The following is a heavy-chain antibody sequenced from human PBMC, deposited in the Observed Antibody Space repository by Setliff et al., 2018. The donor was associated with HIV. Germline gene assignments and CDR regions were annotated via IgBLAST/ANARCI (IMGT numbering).Heavy chain of an antibody. Sequence: GGSLRLSCAASGFTFSSYAMSWVRQAPGKGLVWVSRVNRDGSSETYADSVKGRFTISRDNAKNTLYLQMNSLRAEDTAVFYCARYYGSGSYLVYYGMDVWGQGTTVTVSS. CDR2: VNRDGSSE. CDR3: ARYYGSGSYLVYYGMDV. J-gene: IGHJ6*02. CDR1: GFTFSSYA. V-gene: IGHV3-74*01. D-gene: IGHD3-10*01.